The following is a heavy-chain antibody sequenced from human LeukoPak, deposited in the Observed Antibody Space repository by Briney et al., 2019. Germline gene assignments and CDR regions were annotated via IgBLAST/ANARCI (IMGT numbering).Heavy chain of an antibody. CDR2: INTDGSST. CDR1: GFTFSSYW. D-gene: IGHD4-11*01. V-gene: IGHV3-74*01. CDR3: AILATVREYYYYMDV. J-gene: IGHJ6*03. Sequence: PGGSLRLSCAASGFTFSSYWMHWVRQAPGKGLVWVSRINTDGSSTSYADSVKGRFTISRDNAKNTLYLQMNSLRAEDTAVYYCAILATVREYYYYMDVWGKGTTVTVSS.